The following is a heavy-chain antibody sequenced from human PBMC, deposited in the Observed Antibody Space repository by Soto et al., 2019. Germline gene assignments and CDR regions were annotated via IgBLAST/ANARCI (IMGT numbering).Heavy chain of an antibody. J-gene: IGHJ4*02. CDR2: INHSGST. CDR1: GGSVSSGSYY. CDR3: ARGRYCSGGSCSTGADY. D-gene: IGHD2-15*01. V-gene: IGHV4-61*01. Sequence: SETLSLTCTVSGGSVSSGSYYWSWIRQPPGEGLEWIGEINHSGSTNYNPSLKSRVTISVDTSKNQFSLKLSSVTAADTAVYYCARGRYCSGGSCSTGADYWGQGTLVTVSS.